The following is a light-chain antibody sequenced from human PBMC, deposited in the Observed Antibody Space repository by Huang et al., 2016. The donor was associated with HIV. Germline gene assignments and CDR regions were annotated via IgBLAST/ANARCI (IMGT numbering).Light chain of an antibody. J-gene: IGKJ2*01. CDR2: AAS. CDR1: QAIAKS. Sequence: DIQMTQSPSSLSASVRNRVTITCRASQAIAKSLAWYQQKPWKAPKLLLYAASRLESGVPSRFSGSGSGTDYTLTISSLQPEDFATYSCQQYHSTPYTFGQGTKLEIK. CDR3: QQYHSTPYT. V-gene: IGKV1-NL1*01.